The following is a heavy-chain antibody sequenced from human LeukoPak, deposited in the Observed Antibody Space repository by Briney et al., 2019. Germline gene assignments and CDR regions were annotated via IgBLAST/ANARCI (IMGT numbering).Heavy chain of an antibody. V-gene: IGHV3-30*18. CDR2: ISYDGSNK. Sequence: GGSLRLSCAASGFTFSSYGMHWVRQAPGKGLEWVAVISYDGSNKYYADSVKGRFTISRGNSKNTLYLQMNSLRAEDTAVYYCANLFRGSTGFDYWGQGTLVTVSS. CDR3: ANLFRGSTGFDY. J-gene: IGHJ4*02. D-gene: IGHD3-10*01. CDR1: GFTFSSYG.